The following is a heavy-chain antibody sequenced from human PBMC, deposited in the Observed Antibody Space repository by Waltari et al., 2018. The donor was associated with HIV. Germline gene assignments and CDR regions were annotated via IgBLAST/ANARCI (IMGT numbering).Heavy chain of an antibody. CDR1: GGSFSGYY. CDR3: ARGSLVVAATQYYFDY. D-gene: IGHD2-15*01. J-gene: IGHJ4*02. CDR2: INHSGST. Sequence: QVQLQQWGAGLLKHSETLSLTCAVYGGSFSGYYWSWIRQPPGKGLEWIGEINHSGSTNYNPSLKSRVTISVDTSKNQFSLKLSSVTAADTAVYYCARGSLVVAATQYYFDYWGQGTLVTVSS. V-gene: IGHV4-34*01.